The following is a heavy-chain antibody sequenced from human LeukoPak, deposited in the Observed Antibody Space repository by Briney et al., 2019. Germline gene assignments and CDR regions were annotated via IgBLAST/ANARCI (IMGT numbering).Heavy chain of an antibody. CDR3: AACIVGADDAFDI. J-gene: IGHJ3*02. V-gene: IGHV1-58*02. CDR2: IVVGSGNT. CDR1: GFTFTSSA. Sequence: SVKVSCKASGFTFTSSAMQWVRQARGQRLEWIGWIVVGSGNTNYAQKFQERVTITRDMSTSTAYMELSSLRSEDTAVYYCAACIVGADDAFDIWGQGTMVTVSS. D-gene: IGHD1-26*01.